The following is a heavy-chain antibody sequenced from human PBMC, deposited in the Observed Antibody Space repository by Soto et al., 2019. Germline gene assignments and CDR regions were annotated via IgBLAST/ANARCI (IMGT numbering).Heavy chain of an antibody. Sequence: SETLSLTCTVSCDSINSRYWNWIRQPAGKGLEWVGRVSISGGSKYNPSLKNRVIMSIDTSENRFSLNLTSVTAADTAVYYCARGFQYYYFDSWGQGALVTVSS. V-gene: IGHV4-4*07. CDR1: CDSINSRY. CDR3: ARGFQYYYFDS. J-gene: IGHJ4*02. CDR2: VSISGGS. D-gene: IGHD2-21*01.